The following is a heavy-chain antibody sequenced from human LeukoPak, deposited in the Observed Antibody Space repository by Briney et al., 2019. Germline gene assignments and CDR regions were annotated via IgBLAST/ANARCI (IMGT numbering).Heavy chain of an antibody. CDR2: LNIGGTNT. CDR1: GFTFNDYY. V-gene: IGHV3-11*01. CDR3: ATDGAGFDT. J-gene: IGHJ5*02. Sequence: GGSLRLSCAASGFTFNDYYMSWSRQAPPKGLEWLSYLNIGGTNTHYADSVKGRFTISRDNAKKSLYLEMNNLRAEDTAVYYCATDGAGFDTWGQGVLVTVSS.